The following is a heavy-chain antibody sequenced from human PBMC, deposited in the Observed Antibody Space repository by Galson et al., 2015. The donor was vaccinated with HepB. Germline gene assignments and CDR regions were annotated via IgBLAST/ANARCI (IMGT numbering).Heavy chain of an antibody. Sequence: SVKVSCKASGYTFTGYYMHWVRQAPGQGLEWMGWINPNSGGTNYAQKFQGRVTMTRDTSISTAYMELSRLRSDDTAVYYCARDPYSGYDPDRYYYYGMDVWGQGTTVTVSS. J-gene: IGHJ6*02. D-gene: IGHD5-12*01. CDR1: GYTFTGYY. V-gene: IGHV1-2*02. CDR3: ARDPYSGYDPDRYYYYGMDV. CDR2: INPNSGGT.